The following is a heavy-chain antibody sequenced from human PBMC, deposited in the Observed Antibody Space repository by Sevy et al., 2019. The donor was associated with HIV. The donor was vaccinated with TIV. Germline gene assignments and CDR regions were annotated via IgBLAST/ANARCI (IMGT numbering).Heavy chain of an antibody. CDR1: GGSISSSSYY. Sequence: SETLSLTCTVSGGSISSSSYYWGWIRQPPGKGLEWIGSIYYSGSTYYIPSLKSRVTISVDTSKNQFSLKLSSVTAADTAVYYCARGQWLVHDYWGQGTLVTVSS. J-gene: IGHJ4*02. V-gene: IGHV4-39*01. CDR2: IYYSGST. CDR3: ARGQWLVHDY. D-gene: IGHD6-19*01.